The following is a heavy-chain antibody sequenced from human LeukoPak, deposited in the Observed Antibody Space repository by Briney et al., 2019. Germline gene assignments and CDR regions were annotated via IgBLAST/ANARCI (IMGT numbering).Heavy chain of an antibody. CDR2: ISGSDGTT. Sequence: GGSLRLSCAASGFTFSSYAMSWVRQAPGKGLEWVSSISGSDGTTYYADSVKGRFTISRDNSKYALSLQMNSLRTEDTAVYYCAKVDNWKYGHHDFWGQGTLVTVSS. D-gene: IGHD1-1*01. CDR1: GFTFSSYA. J-gene: IGHJ4*02. V-gene: IGHV3-23*01. CDR3: AKVDNWKYGHHDF.